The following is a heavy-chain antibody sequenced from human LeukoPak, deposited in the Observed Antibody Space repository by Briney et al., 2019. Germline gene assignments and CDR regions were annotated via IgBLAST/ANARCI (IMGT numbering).Heavy chain of an antibody. V-gene: IGHV4-39*07. D-gene: IGHD3-9*01. Sequence: SETLSLTCTVSGGSISSSSYYWGWIRQPPGKGLEWIGSIYYSGSTYYNPSLKSRVTISVDTSKNQFSLKLSSVTAADTAVYYCARGLGSYYDILTGYPTFDYWGQGTLVTVSS. CDR2: IYYSGST. CDR3: ARGLGSYYDILTGYPTFDY. J-gene: IGHJ4*02. CDR1: GGSISSSSYY.